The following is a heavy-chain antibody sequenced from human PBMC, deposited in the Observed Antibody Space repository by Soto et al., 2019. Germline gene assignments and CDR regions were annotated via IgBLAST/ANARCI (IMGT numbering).Heavy chain of an antibody. CDR2: ISSSNTYI. CDR1: GFTFSSYS. Sequence: PGRCMRLSWPASGFTFSSYSMNWVRQVPGKGLDWVSNISSSNTYIHYARSVKSRFTTTRDNAKNPLSLKMNGPRAEDTAVYFLPKCSPSSYCGMDLWGQGTTVTVSS. CDR3: PKCSPSSYCGMDL. J-gene: IGHJ6*02. V-gene: IGHV3-21*05. D-gene: IGHD2-2*01.